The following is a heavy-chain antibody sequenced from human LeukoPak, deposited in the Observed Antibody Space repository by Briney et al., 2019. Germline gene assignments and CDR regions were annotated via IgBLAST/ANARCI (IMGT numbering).Heavy chain of an antibody. CDR2: IYYSGST. CDR3: ARAAYGSNSEFGY. J-gene: IGHJ4*02. Sequence: SETLSLTCTVTGGSISNYYWSWIRQPPGKGLEWIGYIYYSGSTDYNPSLKSRVTISVDASKNQFSLRLRSVTAADTAVYYCARAAYGSNSEFGYWGQGTLVTVSS. D-gene: IGHD4-23*01. CDR1: GGSISNYY. V-gene: IGHV4-59*01.